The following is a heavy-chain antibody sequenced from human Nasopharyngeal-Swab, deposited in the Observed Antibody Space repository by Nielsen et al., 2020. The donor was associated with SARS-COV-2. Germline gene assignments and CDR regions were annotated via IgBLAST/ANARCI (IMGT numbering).Heavy chain of an antibody. CDR2: IGTAGDT. D-gene: IGHD6-13*01. CDR3: ARGTYSSSWYATGAFDI. V-gene: IGHV3-13*01. J-gene: IGHJ3*02. Sequence: GGSLRLSCAASGFTFSSYAMSWVRQAPGKGLEWVSAIGTAGDTHYPGSVKGRFTISRENAKNSLYLQMNSLRAGDTAVYYCARGTYSSSWYATGAFDIWGQGTMVTVSS. CDR1: GFTFSSYA.